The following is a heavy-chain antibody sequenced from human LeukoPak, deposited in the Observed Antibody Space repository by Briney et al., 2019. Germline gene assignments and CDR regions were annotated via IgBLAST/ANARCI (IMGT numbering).Heavy chain of an antibody. CDR3: ARDWQQLDYYYMDV. D-gene: IGHD6-13*01. Sequence: SETLSLTCTVPGGSISSGSYYWSWIRQPAGKGLEWIGRIYTSGSTNYNPSLKSRVTISVDTSKNQFSLKLSSVTAADTAVYYCARDWQQLDYYYMDVWGKGTTVTISS. V-gene: IGHV4-61*02. CDR2: IYTSGST. J-gene: IGHJ6*03. CDR1: GGSISSGSYY.